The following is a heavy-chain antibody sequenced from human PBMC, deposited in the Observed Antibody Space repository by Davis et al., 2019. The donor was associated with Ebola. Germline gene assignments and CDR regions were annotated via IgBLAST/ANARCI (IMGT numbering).Heavy chain of an antibody. V-gene: IGHV3-23*01. J-gene: IGHJ6*04. D-gene: IGHD3-3*01. CDR2: ISGSGGST. CDR1: GFAFSSYA. CDR3: AKSGLSFGVVKYHYGMDV. Sequence: PGGSLRLSCAASGFAFSSYAMNWVRQAPGKGLEWVSGISGSGGSTYYADSVKGRFTISRDNSKKTLYLQMNSLRAEDTAVYYCAKSGLSFGVVKYHYGMDVWGKGTTVTVSS.